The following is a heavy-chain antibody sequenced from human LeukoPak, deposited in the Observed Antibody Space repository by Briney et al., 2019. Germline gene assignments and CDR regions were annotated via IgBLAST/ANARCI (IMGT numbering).Heavy chain of an antibody. CDR3: ARAYYYDSSGYYYRPPPIDFDY. D-gene: IGHD3-22*01. CDR1: GGSISSYY. J-gene: IGHJ4*02. V-gene: IGHV4-59*12. CDR2: IYYSGST. Sequence: DPSETLSLTCTVSGGSISSYYWSWIRQPPGKGLEWIWYIYYSGSTNYNPSLKSRVTISVDTSKNQFSLKLSSVTAAETAVYSCARAYYYDSSGYYYRPPPIDFDYWGQGTLVTVSS.